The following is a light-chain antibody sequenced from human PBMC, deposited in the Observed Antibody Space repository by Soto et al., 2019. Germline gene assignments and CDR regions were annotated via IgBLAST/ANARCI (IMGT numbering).Light chain of an antibody. J-gene: IGLJ2*01. V-gene: IGLV2-14*03. CDR1: SSDIGGYNY. CDR3: SSYASSSTPV. CDR2: DVS. Sequence: QSVLTQPASVSGSPGQSITISCTGTSSDIGGYNYVSWYQHHPGKAPKLMISDVSNRPSGVSNRFSGSKSGNTASLTISGLQAEDEADYYCSSYASSSTPVFGGGTKLTVL.